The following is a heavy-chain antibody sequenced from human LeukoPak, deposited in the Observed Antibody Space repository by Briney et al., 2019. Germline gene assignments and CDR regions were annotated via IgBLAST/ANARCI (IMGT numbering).Heavy chain of an antibody. V-gene: IGHV1-18*01. CDR2: ISAYNGNT. J-gene: IGHJ5*02. Sequence: GASVKVSCKISGYTFTSYGIIWVRQAPGQGHEWMGWISAYNGNTNYAQKLQGRVTMTTDKSTSTAYLELRSLRSDDTAVYYCARRGRDCSSTSCYEANWFDPWGQGTLVTVSS. CDR3: ARRGRDCSSTSCYEANWFDP. D-gene: IGHD2-2*01. CDR1: GYTFTSYG.